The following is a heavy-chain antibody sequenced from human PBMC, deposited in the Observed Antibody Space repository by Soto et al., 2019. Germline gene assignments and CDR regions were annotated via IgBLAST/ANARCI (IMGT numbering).Heavy chain of an antibody. Sequence: PSETLSLTCAVSGCPISSGGYSWSWIRQPPGKGLEWIGYIYHSGSTYYNPSLKSRVTISVDRSKNQFSLKLSSVTAADTAVYSCARVPDRWGQGTLVTVSS. D-gene: IGHD2-2*01. J-gene: IGHJ5*02. CDR3: ARVPDR. CDR1: GCPISSGGYS. V-gene: IGHV4-30-2*01. CDR2: IYHSGST.